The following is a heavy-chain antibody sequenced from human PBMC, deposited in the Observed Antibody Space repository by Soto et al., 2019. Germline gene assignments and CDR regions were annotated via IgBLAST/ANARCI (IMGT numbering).Heavy chain of an antibody. CDR1: GGSMTGHA. CDR3: VRGKSYSVYDF. V-gene: IGHV4-4*07. J-gene: IGHJ4*02. D-gene: IGHD5-12*01. Sequence: PSETLSLTCSVSGGSMTGHAWVWIRQAAGKGLEWIGHFYPSGSASYNPTLRRRLTMSLDTSHNHFFLNLTSATTADTAVYYCVRGKSYSVYDFWGPGTLVTVSS. CDR2: FYPSGSA.